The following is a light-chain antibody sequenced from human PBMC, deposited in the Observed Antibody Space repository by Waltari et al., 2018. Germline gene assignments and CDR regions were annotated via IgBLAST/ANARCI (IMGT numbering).Light chain of an antibody. J-gene: IGKJ1*01. Sequence: EIVLTQSPGPLSLSPGERATLSCRASQSVGRSFAWYQQKPGRAPRLLFYATSNRATGIPDRFSASGSGTDFSLTISRLEPEDFALYYCQHYVRLPVTFGQGTKVEVK. CDR2: ATS. V-gene: IGKV3-20*01. CDR1: QSVGRS. CDR3: QHYVRLPVT.